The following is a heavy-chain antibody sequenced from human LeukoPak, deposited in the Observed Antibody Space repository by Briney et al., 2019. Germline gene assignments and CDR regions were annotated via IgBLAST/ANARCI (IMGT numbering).Heavy chain of an antibody. CDR1: GFTFSSSA. V-gene: IGHV3-23*01. CDR2: ISASGGST. J-gene: IGHJ6*02. Sequence: GGSLRLSCAASGFTFSSSAMSWVRQVPGKGLEWVSGISASGGSTYYADSVRGRFTISRDNSKNTLYVQMNSLRDEDTAVYYCAKDQLRFLESDDYYYYYGMDVWGQGTTVTVSS. D-gene: IGHD3-3*01. CDR3: AKDQLRFLESDDYYYYYGMDV.